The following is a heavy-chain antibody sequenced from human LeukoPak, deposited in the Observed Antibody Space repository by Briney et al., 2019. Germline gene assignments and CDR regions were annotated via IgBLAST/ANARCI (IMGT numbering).Heavy chain of an antibody. D-gene: IGHD2-15*01. J-gene: IGHJ4*02. CDR2: FNPSGGST. V-gene: IGHV1-46*01. Sequence: SVKFSCKASGYAFTSSYMHWVRQAPGQGLEWMGIFNPSGGSTSYAQKFQGRVTMTRDTSTSTVYMELSSPRSEDTAVYYCARLDCSGGSCYSGTDYWGQGTLVTVSS. CDR1: GYAFTSSY. CDR3: ARLDCSGGSCYSGTDY.